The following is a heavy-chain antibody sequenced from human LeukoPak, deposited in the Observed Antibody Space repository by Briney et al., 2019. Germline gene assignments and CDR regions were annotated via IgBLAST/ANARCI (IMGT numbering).Heavy chain of an antibody. CDR2: INPNSGGT. Sequence: GASVKVSCKASGYTFTGYYMHWVRQAPGQGLEWMGWINPNSGGTNYAQKFQGRVTMTRDTSISTAYMELSRLRSDDTAVYYCARDLSSGGSCIKAYNWFDPWSQGTLVTVSS. D-gene: IGHD2-15*01. J-gene: IGHJ5*02. V-gene: IGHV1-2*02. CDR3: ARDLSSGGSCIKAYNWFDP. CDR1: GYTFTGYY.